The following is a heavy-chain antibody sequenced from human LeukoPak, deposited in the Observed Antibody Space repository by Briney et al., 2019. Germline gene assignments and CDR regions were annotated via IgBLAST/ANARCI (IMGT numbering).Heavy chain of an antibody. CDR3: ARARTTVTTYPYYYYGMDV. J-gene: IGHJ6*02. D-gene: IGHD4-17*01. V-gene: IGHV3-30*04. Sequence: PEWSLRLSCAASGFTFSSYAMHWVRQAPGKGLEWVAVISYDGSNKYYADSVKGRFTISRDNSKNTLYLQMNSLRAEDTAVYYCARARTTVTTYPYYYYGMDVWGQGTTVTVSS. CDR1: GFTFSSYA. CDR2: ISYDGSNK.